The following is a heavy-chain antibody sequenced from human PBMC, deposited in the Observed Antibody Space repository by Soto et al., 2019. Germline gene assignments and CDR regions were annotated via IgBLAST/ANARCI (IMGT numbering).Heavy chain of an antibody. V-gene: IGHV3-30-3*01. CDR3: ARDQTGITTTGGGRIDH. J-gene: IGHJ4*02. Sequence: QVQLVESGGGVVQPGRSLRLSCAASGFTFSTHAMHWVRQAPGKGLECVAIVSFDGSNKYYADSVKGRFTISRXNSKXXXXXXMSGLTPEDTAVYYCARDQTGITTTGGGRIDHWGQGTLVTVSS. CDR1: GFTFSTHA. CDR2: VSFDGSNK. D-gene: IGHD1-20*01.